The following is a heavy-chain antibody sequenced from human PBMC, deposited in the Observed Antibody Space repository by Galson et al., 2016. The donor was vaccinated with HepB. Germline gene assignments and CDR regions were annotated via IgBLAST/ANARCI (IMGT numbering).Heavy chain of an antibody. D-gene: IGHD6-19*01. J-gene: IGHJ6*03. CDR2: ISWDSRNI. CDR3: TKAAIAMAPPYYMDV. V-gene: IGHV3-9*01. CDR1: GISFDDYG. Sequence: SLRLSCAASGISFDDYGMDWVRQVPGKGLQWVSGISWDSRNIGYADSVKGRFTISRDNAKNSLYLQMNSLTTEDTALYYCTKAAIAMAPPYYMDVWGKGTTVTVSS.